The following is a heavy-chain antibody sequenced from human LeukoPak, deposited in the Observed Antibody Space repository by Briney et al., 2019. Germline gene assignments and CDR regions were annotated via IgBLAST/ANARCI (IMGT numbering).Heavy chain of an antibody. D-gene: IGHD3-16*02. J-gene: IGHJ6*03. CDR3: ARDSGPYDYVWGSYRYIYYYYMDV. Sequence: SETLSLTCTVSGYSISSGYYWGWIRQPPGKGLEWIGSIYYSGSTYYNPSLKSRVTISVDTSKNQFSLKLSSVTAADTAVYYCARDSGPYDYVWGSYRYIYYYYMDVWGKGTTVTVSS. CDR1: GYSISSGYY. V-gene: IGHV4-38-2*02. CDR2: IYYSGST.